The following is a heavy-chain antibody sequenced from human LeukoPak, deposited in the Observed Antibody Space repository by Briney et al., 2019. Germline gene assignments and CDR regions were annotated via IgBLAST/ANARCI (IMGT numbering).Heavy chain of an antibody. J-gene: IGHJ4*02. CDR2: IWYDGSNK. V-gene: IGHV3-33*01. CDR3: ARDLVRSSGYLDY. CDR1: GFTFSSYG. D-gene: IGHD3-22*01. Sequence: GGSLRLSCAASGFTFSSYGMHWVRQAPGKGLEWVAVIWYDGSNKYYADSVKGRFTISRDNSKNTLYLQMNSLRAEDTAVYYCARDLVRSSGYLDYWGQGALVTVSS.